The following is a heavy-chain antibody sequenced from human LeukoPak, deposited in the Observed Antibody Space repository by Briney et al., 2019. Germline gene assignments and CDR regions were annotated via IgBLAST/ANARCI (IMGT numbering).Heavy chain of an antibody. D-gene: IGHD3-22*01. CDR1: GYSFTSYW. Sequence: GESLKISCKGSGYSFTSYWIGWVRQMPGKGLEWMGIIYHGDSDTRYSPSFQGQVTISADESISTAYLQWSSLKALDTAMYCCAVGGITMIGEFDYWGQGTLVTVSS. J-gene: IGHJ4*02. CDR3: AVGGITMIGEFDY. V-gene: IGHV5-51*01. CDR2: IYHGDSDT.